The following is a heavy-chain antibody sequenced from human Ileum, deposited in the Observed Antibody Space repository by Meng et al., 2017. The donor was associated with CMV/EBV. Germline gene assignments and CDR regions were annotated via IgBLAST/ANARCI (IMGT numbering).Heavy chain of an antibody. CDR2: INPSGGGT. CDR1: GYTFANYY. V-gene: IGHV1-46*01. CDR3: ATEGNSGSLDY. D-gene: IGHD1-26*01. J-gene: IGHJ4*02. Sequence: ASVKVSCKASGYTFANYYIHWVRQAPGQGLEWVGRINPSGGGTNYAQRFQGRVTVTRDTSMTTVYMELSSLRSEDTAVYYCATEGNSGSLDYWGQGTLVTVSS.